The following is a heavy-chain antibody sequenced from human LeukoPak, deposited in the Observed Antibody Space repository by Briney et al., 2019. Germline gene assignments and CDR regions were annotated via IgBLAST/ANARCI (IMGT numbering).Heavy chain of an antibody. CDR2: ISTNGDST. V-gene: IGHV3-23*01. CDR1: GFTFSSYA. D-gene: IGHD6-13*01. Sequence: GGSLRLSCAASGFTFSSYAMSWVRQAPGEGLEWVSAISTNGDSTYFAVSVKGRFTIPRDNSKNTLSLEMNSQRPEDTDVYYCVKGSAGSRPYYFGYWGQGTLLTVSS. CDR3: VKGSAGSRPYYFGY. J-gene: IGHJ4*02.